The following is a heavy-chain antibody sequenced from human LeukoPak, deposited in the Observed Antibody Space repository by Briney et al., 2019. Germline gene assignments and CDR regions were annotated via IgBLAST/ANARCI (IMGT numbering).Heavy chain of an antibody. V-gene: IGHV4-39*01. CDR3: ARHRTAINRYGPYDAFDI. CDR1: GVSISSSDYY. D-gene: IGHD5-18*01. Sequence: SETLSLTCTVSGVSISSSDYYWGWIRQPPGKGLEWIGSIYYSGRTYYNPPLKSRVTISEDTSKNQFSLKLSSVIAADTAVYYCARHRTAINRYGPYDAFDIWGQGTMVTVSS. J-gene: IGHJ3*02. CDR2: IYYSGRT.